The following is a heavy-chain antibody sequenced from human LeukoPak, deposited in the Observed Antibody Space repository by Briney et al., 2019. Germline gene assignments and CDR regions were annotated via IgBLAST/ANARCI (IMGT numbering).Heavy chain of an antibody. Sequence: PGGSLRLSCAASGFTFSNYWMTWVRQAPGKGLEWVAHIKEDGGEKHYVDPVKGRFTISRDNAKNSLYLQMNSLRAEDTAMHYCVRDRGYCSGGTCYALWDYWGQGTLVTVSS. V-gene: IGHV3-7*01. J-gene: IGHJ4*02. CDR3: VRDRGYCSGGTCYALWDY. CDR2: IKEDGGEK. D-gene: IGHD2-15*01. CDR1: GFTFSNYW.